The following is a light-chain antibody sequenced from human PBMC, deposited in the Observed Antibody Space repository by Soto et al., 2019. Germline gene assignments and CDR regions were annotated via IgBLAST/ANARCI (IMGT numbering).Light chain of an antibody. V-gene: IGKV3-20*01. CDR3: QHYGRSPTIT. CDR1: QSVSSSY. CDR2: GAS. Sequence: EIVLTQSPGTLSLSPGERATLSCRASQSVSSSYLAWYQQKPGQAPRLVIFGASSRATGIPERFSGSGSGTDFTLTISRLEPEDFAVYYCQHYGRSPTITIGQGTRLEIK. J-gene: IGKJ5*01.